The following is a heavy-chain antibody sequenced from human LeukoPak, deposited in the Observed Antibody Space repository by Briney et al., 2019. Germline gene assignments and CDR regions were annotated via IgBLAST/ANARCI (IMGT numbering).Heavy chain of an antibody. CDR3: ARDSSGWEYAFDI. Sequence: GGSLRLSCAASGFTFSSYEMNWARQAPGKGLEWVSYISSSGSTIYYADSVKGRFTISRDNAKNSLYLQMNSLRAEDTAVYYCARDSSGWEYAFDIWGQGTMVTVSS. D-gene: IGHD6-19*01. CDR2: ISSSGSTI. J-gene: IGHJ3*02. V-gene: IGHV3-48*03. CDR1: GFTFSSYE.